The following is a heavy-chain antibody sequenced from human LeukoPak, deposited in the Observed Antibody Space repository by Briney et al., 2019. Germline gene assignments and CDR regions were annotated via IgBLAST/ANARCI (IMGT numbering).Heavy chain of an antibody. Sequence: SESLSLTCTVSGGPISSYYWSWIRQPPGKGLEWIGYIYYSGSTKYNPSLKSRVTISVDTSKNQFSLKLTSVTAADTAVYYCARSLPPDYWGQGTLVTVSP. CDR1: GGPISSYY. V-gene: IGHV4-59*01. CDR3: ARSLPPDY. J-gene: IGHJ4*02. CDR2: IYYSGST.